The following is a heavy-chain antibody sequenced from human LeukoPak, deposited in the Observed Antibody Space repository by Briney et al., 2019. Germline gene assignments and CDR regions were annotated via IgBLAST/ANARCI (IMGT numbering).Heavy chain of an antibody. D-gene: IGHD6-6*01. CDR1: GFTFSSYW. CDR2: INSDGSTT. CDR3: ARDPSSIAARPGWFDP. J-gene: IGHJ5*02. V-gene: IGHV3-74*03. Sequence: GGSLRLSCAASGFTFSSYWMHWVRQAPGKGLVWVSRINSDGSTTTYADSVKGRFTISRDNAKNTLYLQMNSLRAEDTAVYYCARDPSSIAARPGWFDPWGQGTLVTVSS.